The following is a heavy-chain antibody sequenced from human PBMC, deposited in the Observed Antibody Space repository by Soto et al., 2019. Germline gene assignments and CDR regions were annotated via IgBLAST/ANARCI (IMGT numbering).Heavy chain of an antibody. CDR2: STHTGNT. CDR1: GYAFPHYV. CDR3: ARSGEHPLDY. J-gene: IGHJ4*02. V-gene: IGHV1-18*01. D-gene: IGHD1-26*01. Sequence: QVRLVQSGPEVKKPGASVKVSCKTSGYAFPHYVINWVRQAPGHGLAWMGFSTHTGNTNCAQNCQGRVVLTTDTSTSTAYMEVTSLRSDDTAVYYCARSGEHPLDYWGQGTPVTVSS.